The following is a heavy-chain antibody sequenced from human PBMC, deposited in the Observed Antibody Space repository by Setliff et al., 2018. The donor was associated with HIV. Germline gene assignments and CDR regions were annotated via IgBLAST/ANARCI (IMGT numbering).Heavy chain of an antibody. CDR2: IYTSGST. Sequence: SSETLSLTCTVSGDSISSGSYYWSWIRQPAGKGLEWIGRIYTSGSTNYNPSLESRVTISLDTSKNQFSLKLSSVTAADTAVYYCAREDYYDSSGDAFDIWGQGTLVTVSS. J-gene: IGHJ3*02. CDR1: GDSISSGSYY. D-gene: IGHD3-22*01. CDR3: AREDYYDSSGDAFDI. V-gene: IGHV4-61*02.